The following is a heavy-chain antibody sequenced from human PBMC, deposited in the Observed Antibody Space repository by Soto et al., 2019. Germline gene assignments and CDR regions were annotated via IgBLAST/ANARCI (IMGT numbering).Heavy chain of an antibody. CDR1: GFTFSSYS. CDR3: GGYFDWSDAHTPPY. Sequence: PGGSLRLSCAASGFTFSSYSMNWVRQAPGKGLEWVSYISSSSSTIYYADSVKGRFTISRDNARNSLYLQMNSLRAEDTAVYYCGGYFDWSDAHTPPYWGQGTLVTVSS. J-gene: IGHJ4*02. V-gene: IGHV3-48*01. CDR2: ISSSSSTI. D-gene: IGHD3-9*01.